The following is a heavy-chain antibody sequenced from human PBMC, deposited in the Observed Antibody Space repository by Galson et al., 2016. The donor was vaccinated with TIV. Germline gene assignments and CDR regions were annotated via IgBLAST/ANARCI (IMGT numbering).Heavy chain of an antibody. Sequence: SVKVSCKVSGYTLTEVAMHWVRQAPGKGLEWMGGFDPEDGKTIYAQRFQGRVTMTEDTSTDTAYMELSSLRSEDTAVYYCATDVSTQYSDTSGYSPLGFWGQGTLVVVSS. CDR1: GYTLTEVA. J-gene: IGHJ4*02. CDR3: ATDVSTQYSDTSGYSPLGF. CDR2: FDPEDGKT. D-gene: IGHD3-22*01. V-gene: IGHV1-24*01.